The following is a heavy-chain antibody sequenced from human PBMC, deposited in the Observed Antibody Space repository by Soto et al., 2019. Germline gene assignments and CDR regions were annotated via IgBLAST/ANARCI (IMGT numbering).Heavy chain of an antibody. CDR1: GDTLTSYA. V-gene: IGHV1-3*01. CDR3: ARKAIFGVVIIGVQDYYYGMDV. D-gene: IGHD3-3*01. J-gene: IGHJ6*02. Sequence: ASVKVSCKASGDTLTSYAMHWVRQAPGQRLEWMGWINAGNGNTKYSQKFQGRVTITRDTSASTAYMELSSLRSEDTAVYYCARKAIFGVVIIGVQDYYYGMDVWG. CDR2: INAGNGNT.